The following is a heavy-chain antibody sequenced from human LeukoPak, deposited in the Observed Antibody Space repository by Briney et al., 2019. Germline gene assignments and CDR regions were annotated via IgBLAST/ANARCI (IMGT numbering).Heavy chain of an antibody. CDR2: INHSGST. D-gene: IGHD3-10*01. V-gene: IGHV4-34*01. Sequence: KPSETLSLTCAVYGGSFSGYYWSWIRQPPGKGLEWIGEINHSGSTNYNPSLKSRVTISVDTSKNQFSLKLSSVTAADTAVYYCAGPLHYYGSGSRPRAIDYWGQGTLVTGSP. J-gene: IGHJ4*02. CDR1: GGSFSGYY. CDR3: AGPLHYYGSGSRPRAIDY.